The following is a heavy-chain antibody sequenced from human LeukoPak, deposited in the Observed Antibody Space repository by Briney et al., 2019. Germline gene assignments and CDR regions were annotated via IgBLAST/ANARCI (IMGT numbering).Heavy chain of an antibody. CDR1: GGSFSNSSYY. D-gene: IGHD3-10*01. V-gene: IGHV4-39*01. J-gene: IGHJ4*02. CDR3: ARPVRSYYGSGTYGVD. CDR2: IYYRAST. Sequence: SETLSLTCTVSGGSFSNSSYYWGWLRQPPGKGLEWIGNIYYRASTYYTPSLNRRVTISLDTSKNQFSLKLSAVTAADTAVYYCARPVRSYYGSGTYGVDWGQGTLVTVSS.